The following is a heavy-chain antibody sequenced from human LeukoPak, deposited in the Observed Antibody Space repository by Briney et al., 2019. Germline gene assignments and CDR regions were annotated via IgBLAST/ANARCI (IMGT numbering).Heavy chain of an antibody. CDR3: ARNNCDSSGYPDY. CDR2: INHSGST. D-gene: IGHD3-22*01. Sequence: SETLSLTCAVYGGSFSGYYWSWIRQPPGKGLEWIGEINHSGSTNYNPSLKSRVTISVDTSKNQFSLKLSSVTAADTAVYYCARNNCDSSGYPDYWGQGTLVTVSS. J-gene: IGHJ4*02. V-gene: IGHV4-34*01. CDR1: GGSFSGYY.